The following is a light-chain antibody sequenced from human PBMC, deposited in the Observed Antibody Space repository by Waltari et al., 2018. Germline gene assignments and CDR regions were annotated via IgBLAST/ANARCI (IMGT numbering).Light chain of an antibody. CDR2: VNSDGSH. CDR1: SGHSNYA. CDR3: QTGGFGIWV. Sequence: QLMLTQSPSASASLGASVKLTCTLSSGHSNYAIAWHQQQPEKGPRYLMKVNSDGSHIKGDGIPDRFAVSSSGAEPYLTISSLQSEDEADYYCQTGGFGIWVFGGGTKLTVL. J-gene: IGLJ3*02. V-gene: IGLV4-69*01.